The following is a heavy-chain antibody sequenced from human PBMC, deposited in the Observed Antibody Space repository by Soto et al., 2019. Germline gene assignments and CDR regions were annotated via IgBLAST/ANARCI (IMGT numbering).Heavy chain of an antibody. J-gene: IGHJ4*02. Sequence: QVQLVESGGGVVQPGRSLRLSCAASGFTFSSYAMHWVRQAPGKGLEWMAVISYDGSNKYYADSVKGRFTISRDNSKNTLYLQMNSLRAEDTAVYYCAREIGYCSSTSCYPGGYWGQGTLVTVSS. V-gene: IGHV3-30-3*01. CDR1: GFTFSSYA. CDR3: AREIGYCSSTSCYPGGY. D-gene: IGHD2-2*01. CDR2: ISYDGSNK.